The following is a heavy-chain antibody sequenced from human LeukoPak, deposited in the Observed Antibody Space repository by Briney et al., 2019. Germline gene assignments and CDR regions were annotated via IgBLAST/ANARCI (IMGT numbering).Heavy chain of an antibody. D-gene: IGHD5-24*01. Sequence: KASETLSLTCTVSGGSISSYYWSWIRQPPGKGLEWIGYIYYSGSTNYNPSLKSRVTISVDTSKNQFSLKLSSVTAADTAVYYCATSNGMAPYWGQGTLVTVSS. CDR3: ATSNGMAPY. CDR1: GGSISSYY. J-gene: IGHJ4*02. V-gene: IGHV4-59*12. CDR2: IYYSGST.